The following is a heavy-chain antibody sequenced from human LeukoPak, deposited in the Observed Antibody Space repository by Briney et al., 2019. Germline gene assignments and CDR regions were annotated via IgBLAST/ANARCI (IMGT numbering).Heavy chain of an antibody. V-gene: IGHV3-30*18. J-gene: IGHJ4*02. CDR3: AKSGCSSTRCYVNY. Sequence: PGGSLRLSCAASGFTFSSYGMHWVRQAPGKGLEWVAVISYDGSNKYYADSVKGRFTISRDNAKNSLYLQMNSLRVEDTALYYCAKSGCSSTRCYVNYWGQGTLVTVSS. D-gene: IGHD2-2*01. CDR2: ISYDGSNK. CDR1: GFTFSSYG.